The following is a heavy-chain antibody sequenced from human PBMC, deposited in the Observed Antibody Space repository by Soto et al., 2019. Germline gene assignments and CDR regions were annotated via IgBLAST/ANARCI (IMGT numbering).Heavy chain of an antibody. V-gene: IGHV4-34*01. Sequence: PSETLSLTCAVYGGSFSGYYWSWIRQPPGKGLEWIGEINHSGSTNYNPSLKSRVTISVDTSKNQFPLKLSSVTAADTAVYYCASQGNVYGDFSLDYWGQGTLVTVSS. D-gene: IGHD4-17*01. CDR3: ASQGNVYGDFSLDY. J-gene: IGHJ4*02. CDR1: GGSFSGYY. CDR2: INHSGST.